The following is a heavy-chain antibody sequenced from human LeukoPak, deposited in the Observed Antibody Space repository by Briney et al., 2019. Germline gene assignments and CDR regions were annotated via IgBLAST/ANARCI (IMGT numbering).Heavy chain of an antibody. CDR3: AKTDCTSTSCYIGWFDP. CDR1: GFTFSSSA. Sequence: GGSLRLSCAASGFTFSSSAMSWVRQAPGKGLVWLSHINGDGSSTNYADSVKGRFTISRDNAKNTLYLQMNSLRAADTALYYCAKTDCTSTSCYIGWFDPWGQGTLVTVSS. CDR2: INGDGSST. D-gene: IGHD2-2*02. V-gene: IGHV3-23*01. J-gene: IGHJ5*02.